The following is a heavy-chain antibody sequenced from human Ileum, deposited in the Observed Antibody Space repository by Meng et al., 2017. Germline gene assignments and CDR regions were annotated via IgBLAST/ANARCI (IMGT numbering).Heavy chain of an antibody. Sequence: AQFQQPAPGLVKPSGTLSLPCAVSGGSISTSDGWSWVRQPPGKGLEWIGEIHHSGRTNYNPSLKSRVTISVDKSKNQFSLKLNSVTAADTAVYYCAREWSGSYRHFDYWGQGTLVTVSS. CDR3: AREWSGSYRHFDY. J-gene: IGHJ4*02. V-gene: IGHV4-4*02. CDR2: IHHSGRT. D-gene: IGHD1-26*01. CDR1: GGSISTSDG.